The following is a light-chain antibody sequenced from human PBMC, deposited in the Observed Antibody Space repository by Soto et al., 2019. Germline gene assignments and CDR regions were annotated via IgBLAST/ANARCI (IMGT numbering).Light chain of an antibody. CDR2: QTS. CDR3: QQYGSSLIT. V-gene: IGKV3-20*01. Sequence: ENVLTQSPGVLSLSPGERATPSCRASESVNIMYLGWYQQKPGQAPRLLMYQTSVRPTGIPDRFSGSGSGTDFTLTISRLEPEDFAVYYCQQYGSSLITFGQGTRLEIK. J-gene: IGKJ5*01. CDR1: ESVNIMY.